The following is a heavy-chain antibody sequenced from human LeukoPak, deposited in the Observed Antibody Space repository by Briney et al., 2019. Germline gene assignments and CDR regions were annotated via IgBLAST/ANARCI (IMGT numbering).Heavy chain of an antibody. CDR2: ISGSGGST. D-gene: IGHD3-3*01. CDR3: AKSSNFWSGYYLS. V-gene: IGHV3-23*01. CDR1: GFTFSSYA. Sequence: GGSLRLSCAASGFTFSSYAMSWVRQAPGKGLEWVSAISGSGGSTYYADSVKGRFTISRDNSKNTLYLQMNSLRAEGTAVYYCAKSSNFWSGYYLSWGQGTLVTVSS. J-gene: IGHJ5*02.